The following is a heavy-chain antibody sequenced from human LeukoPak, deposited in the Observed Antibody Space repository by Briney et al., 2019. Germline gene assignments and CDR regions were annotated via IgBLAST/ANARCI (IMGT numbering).Heavy chain of an antibody. CDR2: INWNGGST. J-gene: IGHJ6*02. Sequence: PGGSLRLSCAASGFTFDDYGMSWVRQAPGKGLEWVSGINWNGGSTGYADSVKGRSTISRVNAKNSPYLQMNSLRAEDTASYYCARDYCSSTSFGCYYGMDVWGQGTTVTVSS. CDR3: ARDYCSSTSFGCYYGMDV. V-gene: IGHV3-20*04. CDR1: GFTFDDYG. D-gene: IGHD2-2*01.